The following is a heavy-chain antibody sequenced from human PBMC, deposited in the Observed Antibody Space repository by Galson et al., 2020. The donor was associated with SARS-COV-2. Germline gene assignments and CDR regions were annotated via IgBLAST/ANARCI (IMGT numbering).Heavy chain of an antibody. V-gene: IGHV4-34*01. CDR1: GGSFSGYS. Sequence: SETLSLTCAVYGGSFSGYSWTWIRQPPGKGLEWIGEINIAGNTNYSPSLRSRVTISVDTSKNQFSLKLTSVTAADTALYYCARGRQGVVPSPVLGLGPFYSYYYMDVWGTGTTVIVSS. CDR3: ARGRQGVVPSPVLGLGPFYSYYYMDV. CDR2: INIAGNT. J-gene: IGHJ6*03. D-gene: IGHD2-2*01.